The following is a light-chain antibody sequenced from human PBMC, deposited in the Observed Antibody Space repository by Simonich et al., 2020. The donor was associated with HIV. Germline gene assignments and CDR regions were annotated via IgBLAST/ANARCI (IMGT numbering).Light chain of an antibody. CDR2: WAS. CDR3: QQYYSTPLT. CDR1: QMVVYSSKNKNY. V-gene: IGKV4-1*01. Sequence: DIVMTQSPDSLAVSLGERATINCKSSQMVVYSSKNKNYLAWYQQKPGQPHKLLIYWASTRESGVPDRFSGSGSGTDFTLIISSLQAEDVAVYYCQQYYSTPLTFGGGTKVEIK. J-gene: IGKJ4*01.